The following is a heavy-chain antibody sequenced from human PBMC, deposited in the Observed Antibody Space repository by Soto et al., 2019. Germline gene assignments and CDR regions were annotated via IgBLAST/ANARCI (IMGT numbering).Heavy chain of an antibody. Sequence: QVQLVESGGGVVQPGRSLRLSCAASGFTFSSYAMHWVRQAPGKGLEWVAVISYDGSNKYYADSVKGRFTISRDNSKNTQYLQMNSLRAEDTAVYYCARDPGGTDFAEWTYYFDYWGQGTLVTVSS. CDR2: ISYDGSNK. V-gene: IGHV3-30-3*01. CDR3: ARDPGGTDFAEWTYYFDY. CDR1: GFTFSSYA. J-gene: IGHJ4*02. D-gene: IGHD3-3*01.